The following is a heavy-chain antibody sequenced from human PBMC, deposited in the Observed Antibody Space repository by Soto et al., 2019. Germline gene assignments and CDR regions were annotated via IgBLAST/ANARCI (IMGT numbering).Heavy chain of an antibody. CDR3: ARVVGGDYWGYFDY. D-gene: IGHD2-21*02. Sequence: QVQLVESGGGVVQPGRSLRLSCAASGFTFSSYGMHWVRQAPGKGLEWVAVIWYDGSNKYYADSVKGRFTISRDNSKNTLYLQMNSLRAEDTAVYYCARVVGGDYWGYFDYWGQGTLVTVSS. J-gene: IGHJ4*02. V-gene: IGHV3-33*01. CDR2: IWYDGSNK. CDR1: GFTFSSYG.